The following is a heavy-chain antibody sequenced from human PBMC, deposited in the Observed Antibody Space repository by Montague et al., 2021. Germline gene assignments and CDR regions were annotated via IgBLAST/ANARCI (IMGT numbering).Heavy chain of an antibody. CDR1: GFTFSNYW. CDR2: MKEDGSER. CDR3: AKDRSSWHGELGD. Sequence: SLRLSCAASGFTFSNYWMSWIRQAPGKGLEWVANMKEDGSERYYVESVKGRFTISRDNAKNSVYLHMNSLRAEDTAVYYCAKDRSSWHGELGDWGQGTPVSVSS. D-gene: IGHD3-10*01. J-gene: IGHJ4*02. V-gene: IGHV3-7*01.